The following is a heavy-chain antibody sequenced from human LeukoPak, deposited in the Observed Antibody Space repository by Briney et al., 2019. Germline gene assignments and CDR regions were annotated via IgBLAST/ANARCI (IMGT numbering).Heavy chain of an antibody. Sequence: GGSLRLSCAASGFTFNNYWMSWVRQAPGKGLEWVANVKQDGSEGSYGDSVRGRFTISRDNAKKSLYLQMNSLRVEDTAVYYCARDGYGWESLDYWGQGALVTVSS. V-gene: IGHV3-7*04. CDR3: ARDGYGWESLDY. CDR2: VKQDGSEG. D-gene: IGHD2-2*03. CDR1: GFTFNNYW. J-gene: IGHJ4*02.